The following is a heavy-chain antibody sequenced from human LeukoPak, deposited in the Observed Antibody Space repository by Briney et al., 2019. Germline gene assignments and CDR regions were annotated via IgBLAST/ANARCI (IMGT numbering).Heavy chain of an antibody. J-gene: IGHJ3*02. CDR3: AREGTARDAFDI. D-gene: IGHD2-21*02. CDR2: ISSDGSDK. V-gene: IGHV3-30-3*01. CDR1: GFTFSYYA. Sequence: GGSLRLSCAASGFTFSYYAMHWVRQAPSKGLEWVAFISSDGSDKYYADSMKGRFTISRDNSKNTLYLQMTSLRGEDTAMYYCAREGTARDAFDIWGQGTMVTVSS.